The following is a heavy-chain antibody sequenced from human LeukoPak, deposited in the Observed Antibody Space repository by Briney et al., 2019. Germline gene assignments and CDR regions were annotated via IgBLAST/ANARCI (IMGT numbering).Heavy chain of an antibody. V-gene: IGHV3-9*01. Sequence: GGSLRLSCAASGFTFSSSAMSWVRQAPGKGLEWVSGISWNSGSIGYADSVKGRFTISRDNAKNSLYLQMNSLRAEDTALYYCAKDIVRLQSYYYDSSGYFEIWGQGTMVTVSS. CDR1: GFTFSSSA. D-gene: IGHD3-22*01. CDR2: ISWNSGSI. J-gene: IGHJ3*02. CDR3: AKDIVRLQSYYYDSSGYFEI.